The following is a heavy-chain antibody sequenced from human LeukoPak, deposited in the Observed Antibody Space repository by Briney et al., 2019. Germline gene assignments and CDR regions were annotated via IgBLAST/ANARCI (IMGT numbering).Heavy chain of an antibody. CDR1: GGSISSTLYY. CDR3: AAAGYSSGWNVFDF. D-gene: IGHD6-19*01. J-gene: IGHJ4*02. Sequence: SETLSLTCTVSGGSISSTLYYWGRLRQPPGKGLEWIGTIYYSGSTYYNPSLKSRLTISVDTSKNQFSLELTSVTAADTSVYYCAAAGYSSGWNVFDFWGQGTLVTVSS. CDR2: IYYSGST. V-gene: IGHV4-39*01.